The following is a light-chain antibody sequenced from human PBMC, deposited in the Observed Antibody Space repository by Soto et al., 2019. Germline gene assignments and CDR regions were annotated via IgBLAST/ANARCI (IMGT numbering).Light chain of an antibody. Sequence: EIGMTQSPATLSVSPGGRVTLTCRASQSVDINLAWYQQKPGQSPRLLVYRSSTRATGLPARFSGRGSGTDVTLTISSLQFQDFAVYYCQQYDNWPHTFGQGTKLEIK. J-gene: IGKJ2*01. V-gene: IGKV3-15*01. CDR2: RSS. CDR1: QSVDIN. CDR3: QQYDNWPHT.